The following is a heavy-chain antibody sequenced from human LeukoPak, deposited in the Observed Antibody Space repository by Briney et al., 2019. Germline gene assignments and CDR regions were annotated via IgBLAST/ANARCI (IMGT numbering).Heavy chain of an antibody. CDR1: GFTFNRYD. D-gene: IGHD3-22*01. CDR3: ARGYYDSRGYYSHFDW. V-gene: IGHV3-13*01. CDR2: IGVAGDT. Sequence: GGSLRLSCAASGFTFNRYDLHWVRQAPGKGLEWVSAIGVAGDTYYPDSVKGRFIISRDNANSSVYLQMNSLRPGDTAVYYCARGYYDSRGYYSHFDWWGQGTLVAVSS. J-gene: IGHJ4*02.